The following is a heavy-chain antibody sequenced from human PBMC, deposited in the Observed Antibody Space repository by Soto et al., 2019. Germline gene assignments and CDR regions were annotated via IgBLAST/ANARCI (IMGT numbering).Heavy chain of an antibody. CDR3: ATSFRYFDN. D-gene: IGHD3-9*01. V-gene: IGHV3-23*01. Sequence: PGVSLRLSCSVSVLPPTTTPLSWVRQPPGKGLEWVTTISGTASRTYYVDSVKGRFFISRDNSKNTVTLQMNNLTLDDTAVYYCATSFRYFDNWGQGPRVTVS. CDR2: ISGTASRT. J-gene: IGHJ4*02. CDR1: VLPPTTTP.